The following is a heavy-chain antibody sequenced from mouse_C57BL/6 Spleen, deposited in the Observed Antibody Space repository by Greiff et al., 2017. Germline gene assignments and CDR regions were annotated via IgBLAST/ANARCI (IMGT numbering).Heavy chain of an antibody. CDR3: ARSYYGSSFDY. Sequence: EVQLQESGPGMVKPSLSLSLTCTVTGYSITSGYDWHWIRHFPGNKLEWMGYISYSGSTNYNPSLKSRISITHDTSKNHFFLKLNSVTTEDTATYYCARSYYGSSFDYWGQGTTLTVSS. J-gene: IGHJ2*01. CDR1: GYSITSGYD. V-gene: IGHV3-1*01. CDR2: ISYSGST. D-gene: IGHD1-1*01.